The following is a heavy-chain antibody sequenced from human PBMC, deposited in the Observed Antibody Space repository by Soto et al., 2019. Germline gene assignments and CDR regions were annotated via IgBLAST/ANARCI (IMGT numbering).Heavy chain of an antibody. V-gene: IGHV3-33*01. CDR3: ARSTTVVTPARPGVDY. Sequence: QVQLVESGGGVVQPGRSLRLSCAASGFTFSSYGMHWARQAPGKGLEWVAVIWYDGSNKYYADSVKGRFTISRDNSKNTLYLQMNSLRAEDTAVYYCARSTTVVTPARPGVDYWGQGTLVTVSS. CDR2: IWYDGSNK. D-gene: IGHD4-17*01. CDR1: GFTFSSYG. J-gene: IGHJ4*02.